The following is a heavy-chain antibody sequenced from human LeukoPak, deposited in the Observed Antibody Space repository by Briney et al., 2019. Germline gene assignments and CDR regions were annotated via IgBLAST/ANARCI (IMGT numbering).Heavy chain of an antibody. CDR1: GFTFSSYG. CDR2: INHSGST. V-gene: IGHV4-34*01. J-gene: IGHJ4*02. D-gene: IGHD6-13*01. Sequence: PGRSLRLSCAASGFTFSSYGMHWVRQPPGKGLEWIGEINHSGSTNYNPSLKSRVTISVDTSKNQFSLKLSSVTAADTAMYYCARHSSSYDYWGQGTLVTVSS. CDR3: ARHSSSYDY.